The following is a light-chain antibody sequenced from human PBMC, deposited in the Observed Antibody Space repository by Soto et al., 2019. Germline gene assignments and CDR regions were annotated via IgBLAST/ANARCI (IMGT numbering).Light chain of an antibody. Sequence: QSALTQPASVSGAPGQSITISCTGTSSDVGGYNYVSWYQQHPGKAPKLMIYEVSNRPSGVSNRFSGSKSGNTASLTISGIQAEDGADYYCSSYTSSSTLEVFGTGTKLTGL. V-gene: IGLV2-14*01. CDR1: SSDVGGYNY. J-gene: IGLJ1*01. CDR3: SSYTSSSTLEV. CDR2: EVS.